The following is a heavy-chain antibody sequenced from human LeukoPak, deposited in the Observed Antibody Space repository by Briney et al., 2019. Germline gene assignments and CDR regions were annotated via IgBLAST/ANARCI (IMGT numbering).Heavy chain of an antibody. V-gene: IGHV1-18*01. CDR3: ARATFWSGCDH. D-gene: IGHD3-3*01. Sequence: GASVTVSCTASGYTFSSYGISWVRQAPGRGLEWMGWINVYNGDTNYPQNLQGRVTMATDTSTNTAYMDLRGLRSDDTAIYYCARATFWSGCDHWGQGTLVTVSS. CDR1: GYTFSSYG. CDR2: INVYNGDT. J-gene: IGHJ4*02.